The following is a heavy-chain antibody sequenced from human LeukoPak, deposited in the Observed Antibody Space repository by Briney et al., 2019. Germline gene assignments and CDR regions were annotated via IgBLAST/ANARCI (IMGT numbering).Heavy chain of an antibody. CDR3: ARDLAFPSLWFGESHYGMDV. CDR2: ISSSSSTI. CDR1: GFTFSSYS. J-gene: IGHJ6*02. Sequence: GGSLRLSCAASGFTFSSYSMNWVRQAPGKGLEWVSYISSSSSTIYYADSVKGRFTISRDNAKNSLYLQMNSLRADDTAVYYCARDLAFPSLWFGESHYGMDVWGQETTVTVSS. V-gene: IGHV3-48*01. D-gene: IGHD3-10*01.